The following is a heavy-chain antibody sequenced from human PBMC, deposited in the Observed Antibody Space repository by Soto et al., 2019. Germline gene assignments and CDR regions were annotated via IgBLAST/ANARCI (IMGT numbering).Heavy chain of an antibody. CDR3: ATYYCTNGVCYPPAYYFDY. CDR1: AYTLTELS. J-gene: IGHJ4*02. D-gene: IGHD2-8*01. CDR2: FDPEDGET. Sequence: ASVTVSCTVAAYTLTELSMHWVRQAPGKRLEWMGGFDPEDGETIYAQKFQGRVTMTEDTSTDTAYMELSSLRSEDTAVYYCATYYCTNGVCYPPAYYFDYWGQGTLVTVSS. V-gene: IGHV1-24*01.